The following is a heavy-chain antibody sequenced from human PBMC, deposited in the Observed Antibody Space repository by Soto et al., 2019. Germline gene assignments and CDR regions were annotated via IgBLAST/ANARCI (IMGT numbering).Heavy chain of an antibody. V-gene: IGHV3-33*01. D-gene: IGHD3-16*01. CDR1: GFTFSSYG. Sequence: GWSLRLSCAASGFTFSSYGMNRFRQAPGTGVKWVAVIWYDGSNKYYADAVKGRFTISRDNSKNTLYLQMNSLRAEDTAVYYCARLRRSPLSFDPWGQGTLVTVSS. J-gene: IGHJ5*02. CDR2: IWYDGSNK. CDR3: ARLRRSPLSFDP.